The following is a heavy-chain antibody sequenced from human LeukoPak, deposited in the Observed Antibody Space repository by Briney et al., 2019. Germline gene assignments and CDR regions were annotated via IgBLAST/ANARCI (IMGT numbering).Heavy chain of an antibody. CDR3: TTGYSYGPYYYYYMDV. CDR1: GFTFSNAW. V-gene: IGHV3-15*01. D-gene: IGHD5-18*01. CDR2: IKSKTDGGTT. J-gene: IGHJ6*03. Sequence: GGSLRLSCAASGFTFSNAWMSWVRQAPGKGLEWVGRIKSKTDGGTTDYAAPVKGRFTISRDDSKNTLYLQMNSLKTEDTAVYYCTTGYSYGPYYYYYMDVWGKGTTVTVSS.